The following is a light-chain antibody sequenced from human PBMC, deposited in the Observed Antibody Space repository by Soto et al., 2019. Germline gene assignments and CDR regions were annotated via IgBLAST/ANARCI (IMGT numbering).Light chain of an antibody. Sequence: QSVLTQPPSVSGAPGQRVTISCTGSSSNIGAGYDVHWYQQLPGTAPKLLIYGNSNRPSGVPDRFSGSKSGTSASLAITGLQAEDEADYFCQSYDNSLSGLGVFGGGTKVTVL. CDR1: SSNIGAGYD. CDR2: GNS. V-gene: IGLV1-40*01. CDR3: QSYDNSLSGLGV. J-gene: IGLJ3*02.